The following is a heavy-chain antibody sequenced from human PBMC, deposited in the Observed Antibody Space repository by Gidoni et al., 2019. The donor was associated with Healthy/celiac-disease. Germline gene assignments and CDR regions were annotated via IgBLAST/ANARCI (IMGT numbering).Heavy chain of an antibody. CDR1: GFLFGNAW. D-gene: IGHD3-3*01. CDR3: TTVTDFWSGYYRGYYFDY. V-gene: IGHV3-15*07. Sequence: EVQLVESGGGLVKPGGSLSLSCAASGFLFGNAWMTWVRQAPGKGLEWVGRIKSKTDGGTTDYAAPVKGRFTISRDDSKNTLYLQMNSLKTEDTAVYYCTTVTDFWSGYYRGYYFDYWGQGTLVTVSS. CDR2: IKSKTDGGTT. J-gene: IGHJ4*02.